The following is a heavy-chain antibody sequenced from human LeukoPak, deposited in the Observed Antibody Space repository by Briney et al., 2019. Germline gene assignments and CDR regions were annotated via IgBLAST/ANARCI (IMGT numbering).Heavy chain of an antibody. D-gene: IGHD2-2*02. V-gene: IGHV3-23*01. CDR2: ISGSGGST. J-gene: IGHJ6*02. Sequence: PGGSLRLSCAASGFTFSSYAMSWVRQAPGKGLEWVSAISGSGGSTYYADSVKGRFTISRDNAKNSLYLQMNSLRAEDTAVYYCARAEGYCSSTSCYIANYYYYYGMDVWGQGTTVTVSS. CDR3: ARAEGYCSSTSCYIANYYYYYGMDV. CDR1: GFTFSSYA.